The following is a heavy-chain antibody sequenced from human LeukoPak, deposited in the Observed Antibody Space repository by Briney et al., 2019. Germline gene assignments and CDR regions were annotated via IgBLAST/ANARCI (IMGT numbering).Heavy chain of an antibody. D-gene: IGHD3-22*01. CDR2: ISGSGGST. CDR3: ARANYYDSTLDY. CDR1: GFTFSSYW. J-gene: IGHJ4*02. V-gene: IGHV3-23*01. Sequence: PGGSLRLSCAASGFTFSSYWMSWVRQAPGKGLEWVSAISGSGGSTYYADSVKGRFTISRDNSKNTLYLQMNSLRAEDTAVYYCARANYYDSTLDYWGQGTLVTVSS.